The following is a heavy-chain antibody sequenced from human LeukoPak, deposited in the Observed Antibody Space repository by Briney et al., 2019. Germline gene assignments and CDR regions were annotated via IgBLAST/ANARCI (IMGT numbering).Heavy chain of an antibody. V-gene: IGHV3-48*01. CDR1: GFTFSNYA. CDR3: VRDGSSWGNFDY. CDR2: LSSSSSVI. D-gene: IGHD7-27*01. Sequence: GGSLRLSCAASGFTFSNYAMGWVRQAPGKGLEWGSYLSSSSSVIYHADSVKGRFTISRDNAMNSLYLQMNSLRTEDTAVYYCVRDGSSWGNFDYWGQGTLVTVSS. J-gene: IGHJ4*02.